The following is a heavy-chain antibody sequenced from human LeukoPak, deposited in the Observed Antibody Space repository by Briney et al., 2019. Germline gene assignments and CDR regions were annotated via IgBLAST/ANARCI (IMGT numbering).Heavy chain of an antibody. J-gene: IGHJ6*02. D-gene: IGHD2/OR15-2a*01. CDR2: ISYDGSNK. V-gene: IGHV3-30*18. Sequence: GRSLRLSCAASGFTFSSYGMHWVRQAPGKELEWVAVISYDGSNKYYADSVKGRFTISRDNSKNTLYLQMNSRRAEDTAVYYCAKEGAGFQNGMDVWGQGTTVTVSS. CDR1: GFTFSSYG. CDR3: AKEGAGFQNGMDV.